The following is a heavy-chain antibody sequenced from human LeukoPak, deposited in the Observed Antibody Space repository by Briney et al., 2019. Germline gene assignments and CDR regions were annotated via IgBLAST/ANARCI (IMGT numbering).Heavy chain of an antibody. V-gene: IGHV3-20*01. CDR2: INWNGGST. CDR1: GFTFSSYG. D-gene: IGHD3-10*01. CDR3: ARRITMVRGVISDYYFDY. Sequence: GGTLRLSCAASGFTFSSYGMSWVRQAPGKGLEWVSGINWNGGSTGYADSVKGRFTTSRDNAKNSLYLQMNSLRAEDTALYHCARRITMVRGVISDYYFDYWGQGTLVTVSS. J-gene: IGHJ4*02.